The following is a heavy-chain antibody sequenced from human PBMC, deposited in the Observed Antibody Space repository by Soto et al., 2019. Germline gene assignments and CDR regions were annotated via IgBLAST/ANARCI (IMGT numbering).Heavy chain of an antibody. CDR1: GFSLSTSGVG. CDR3: AHSIAVVTAIGSLAEYFQH. J-gene: IGHJ1*01. Sequence: QITLKESGPTLVKPTQTLTLTCTFSGFSLSTSGVGVGWIRQPPGKALEWLALIYWEDDKRYSPSLKSRLTITKDTSKNQVVLTMNNMDPVDTATYYCAHSIAVVTAIGSLAEYFQHWGQGTLVTVSS. D-gene: IGHD2-21*02. CDR2: IYWEDDK. V-gene: IGHV2-5*02.